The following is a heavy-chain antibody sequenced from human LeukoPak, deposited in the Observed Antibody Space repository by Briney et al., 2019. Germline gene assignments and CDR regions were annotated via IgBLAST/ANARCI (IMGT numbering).Heavy chain of an antibody. Sequence: GGSLRLSCVASGFTFSSYWMHWVRQDPRKGLVWVSRISGDGRNINYADSVRGRFTISRDNAKNTLYLQMNSLRAEDTAVYYCARDPNWFDPWGQGTLVTVSS. CDR1: GFTFSSYW. J-gene: IGHJ5*02. CDR2: ISGDGRNI. V-gene: IGHV3-74*01. CDR3: ARDPNWFDP.